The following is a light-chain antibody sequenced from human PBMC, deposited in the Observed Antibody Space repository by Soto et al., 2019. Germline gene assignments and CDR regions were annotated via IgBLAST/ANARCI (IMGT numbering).Light chain of an antibody. CDR3: QQYGSSLFT. CDR1: QSVGNN. Sequence: EIVLTQSPGTLSLSPGERATLSCRASQSVGNNLAWYQQKPGQAPRLLIYGASNRATGIPDRFSGSGSGTDFTLTISRLEPEDLALYYCQQYGSSLFTFGPGTKVDIK. J-gene: IGKJ3*01. CDR2: GAS. V-gene: IGKV3-20*01.